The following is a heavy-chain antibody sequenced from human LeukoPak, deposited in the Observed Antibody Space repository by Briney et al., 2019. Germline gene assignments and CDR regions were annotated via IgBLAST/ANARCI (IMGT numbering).Heavy chain of an antibody. D-gene: IGHD3-22*01. J-gene: IGHJ3*02. CDR1: GFGFTFSTSV. CDR3: TREGESSGYAGAFDI. CDR2: ISHDGNGK. V-gene: IGHV3-30-3*01. Sequence: PGGSLRLSCAASGFGFTFSTSVIHWVRQAPGKGLEWVAAISHDGNGKYYAEPVKGRFTISRDNSKNTVYVEMSSLRVEDTAVYFCTREGESSGYAGAFDIWGHGTMVTVS.